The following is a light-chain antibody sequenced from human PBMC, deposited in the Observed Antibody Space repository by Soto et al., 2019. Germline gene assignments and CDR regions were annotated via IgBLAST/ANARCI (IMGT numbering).Light chain of an antibody. Sequence: DLQMTQSPSTLSASVGDRVTITCRASQSISSWLAWYQQKPGKAPKLLIYDASSLESGVPSRFSGSGSGTEFTLTISSLQPDDFATYYCQQYNSYWTFGQGTKVDIK. CDR1: QSISSW. J-gene: IGKJ1*01. V-gene: IGKV1-5*01. CDR2: DAS. CDR3: QQYNSYWT.